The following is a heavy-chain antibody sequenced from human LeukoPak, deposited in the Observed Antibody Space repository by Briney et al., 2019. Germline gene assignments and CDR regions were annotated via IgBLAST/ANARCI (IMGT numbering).Heavy chain of an antibody. CDR3: ARGTDYGGNSPEFDP. D-gene: IGHD4-23*01. CDR2: MNPNSGTT. Sequence: ASVKVSFKASGYTFTSYEINWVRQATGEGVGWMGCMNPNSGTTGYEQKFHSRVTTTRNTSISTAYKELSSLRSEDTAVYYCARGTDYGGNSPEFDPWGQGTLVTVSS. J-gene: IGHJ5*02. CDR1: GYTFTSYE. V-gene: IGHV1-8*03.